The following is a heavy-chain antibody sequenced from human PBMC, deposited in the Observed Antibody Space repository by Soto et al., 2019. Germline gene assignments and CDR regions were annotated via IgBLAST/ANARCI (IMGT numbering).Heavy chain of an antibody. D-gene: IGHD1-26*01. CDR3: ARLRAHSGSYYGLDY. CDR1: GGSISSSNW. Sequence: TSETLSLTCAVSGGSISSSNWWSWVRQPPGKGLEWIGEIYHSGSTNYNPSLKSRVTISVDKSKNQFSLKLSSVTAADTAVYYCARLRAHSGSYYGLDYWGQGTLVTVSS. J-gene: IGHJ4*02. CDR2: IYHSGST. V-gene: IGHV4-4*02.